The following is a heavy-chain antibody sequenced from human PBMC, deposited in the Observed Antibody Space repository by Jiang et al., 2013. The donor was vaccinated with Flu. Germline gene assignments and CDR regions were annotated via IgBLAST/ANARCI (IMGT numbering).Heavy chain of an antibody. CDR2: IIPIFDTT. CDR1: TFSSYA. D-gene: IGHD5-18*01. V-gene: IGHV1-69*06. J-gene: IGHJ4*02. Sequence: TFSSYAMSWVRQAPGQGLEWMGGIIPIFDTTNYAQKFQGRVTITADKSTSTAYMELSSLRSEDSAVYYCAKDMTGYSHVYFDSWGQGTLVTVSS. CDR3: AKDMTGYSHVYFDS.